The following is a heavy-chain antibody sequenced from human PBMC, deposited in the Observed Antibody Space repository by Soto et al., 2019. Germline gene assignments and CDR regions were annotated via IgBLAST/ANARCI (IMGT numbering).Heavy chain of an antibody. D-gene: IGHD3-22*01. V-gene: IGHV4-61*01. CDR1: GGSVSSNSYY. J-gene: IGHJ5*02. CDR3: ARDYYDSVVIHRVDP. CDR2: IYYSGNT. Sequence: SETLSLTCPVSGGSVSSNSYYWSWFRQPPGKGLEWIGYIYYSGNTNYNTSLKSRVTISVDTSKNQFSLRVNSVTAADTAVYYCARDYYDSVVIHRVDPWGQGTLVT.